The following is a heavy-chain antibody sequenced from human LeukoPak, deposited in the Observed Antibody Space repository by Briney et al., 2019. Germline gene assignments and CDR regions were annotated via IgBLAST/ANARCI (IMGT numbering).Heavy chain of an antibody. CDR2: IYYSGST. CDR3: ARTGPKGFWSGNYFDY. CDR1: GGSISSSSYY. Sequence: PSETLSLTCTVSGGSISSSSYYWGWIRQPPGKVLEWIGSIYYSGSTYYNPSLKSRVTISVDTSKNQFSLKLSPVTAADTAVYYCARTGPKGFWSGNYFDYWGQGTLVTVSS. D-gene: IGHD3-3*01. J-gene: IGHJ4*02. V-gene: IGHV4-39*01.